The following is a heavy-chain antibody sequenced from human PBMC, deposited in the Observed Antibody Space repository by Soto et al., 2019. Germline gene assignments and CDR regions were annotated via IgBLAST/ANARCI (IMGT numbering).Heavy chain of an antibody. CDR1: GFTVSSNY. J-gene: IGHJ5*02. CDR2: IYSGGST. D-gene: IGHD3-10*01. V-gene: IGHV3-53*01. CDR3: ARDRGWNTGWLDP. Sequence: EVQLVESGGGLIQPGGSLRLSCAASGFTVSSNYMSWVRQAPGKGLEWVSIIYSGGSTYYADSVKGRFTISRDNSKNTLYLQMNSLRAEGTAVYYCARDRGWNTGWLDPWRQGTLVTVSS.